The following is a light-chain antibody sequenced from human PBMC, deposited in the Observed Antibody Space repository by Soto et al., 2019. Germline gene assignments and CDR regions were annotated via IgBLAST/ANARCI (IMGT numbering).Light chain of an antibody. CDR3: ISYIPSTTTHWV. Sequence: SALTQPASVSGSPGQSITISCTGTSSDVGGYNYVSWYQQHPGKAPKLMIYEVSNRPSGVSNRFSGSKSGDTASLTISGLQAEDEADYYCISYIPSTTTHWVFGGGTKLTVL. V-gene: IGLV2-14*01. CDR1: SSDVGGYNY. CDR2: EVS. J-gene: IGLJ3*02.